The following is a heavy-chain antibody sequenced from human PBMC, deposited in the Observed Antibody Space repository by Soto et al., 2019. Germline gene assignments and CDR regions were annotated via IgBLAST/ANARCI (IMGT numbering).Heavy chain of an antibody. CDR1: GGSFSGYY. D-gene: IGHD3-3*01. V-gene: IGHV4-34*01. J-gene: IGHJ4*02. Sequence: SDTLSLTCAVYGGSFSGYYWSWIRQPPGKGLEWIGEINHSGSTNYNPSLKSRVTISVDTSKNQFSLKLSSVTAADTAVYYCARGRPFWSGYWLRYYFDYWGQGTLVTVSS. CDR2: INHSGST. CDR3: ARGRPFWSGYWLRYYFDY.